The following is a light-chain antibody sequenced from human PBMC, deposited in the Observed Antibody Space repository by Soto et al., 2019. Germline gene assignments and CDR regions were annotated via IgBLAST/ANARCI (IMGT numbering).Light chain of an antibody. CDR3: QQYNNWPIT. J-gene: IGKJ5*01. CDR1: QSVFSSY. V-gene: IGKV3-15*01. CDR2: GAS. Sequence: IVLTQSPGTLSLSPGERATLSCRASQSVFSSYLAWYQKKPGQGPRLLIYGASTRATGIPARFSGSGSGTEFTLTISSLQSEDFEVYYCQQYNNWPITFGQGTRLEIK.